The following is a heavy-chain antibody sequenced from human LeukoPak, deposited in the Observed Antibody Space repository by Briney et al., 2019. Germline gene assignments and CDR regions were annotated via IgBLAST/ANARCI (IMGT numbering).Heavy chain of an antibody. J-gene: IGHJ6*02. V-gene: IGHV1-2*02. CDR3: ARDQWRFGESLSSYYYYGMDV. CDR2: INPNSGGT. D-gene: IGHD3-10*01. CDR1: GYTFTGYY. Sequence: ASVKVSCKASGYTFTGYYMHWVRQAPGQGLEWMGWINPNSGGTNYAQKFQGRVTMTRDTSISTAYMELSGLRSDDTAVYYCARDQWRFGESLSSYYYYGMDVWGQGTTVTVSS.